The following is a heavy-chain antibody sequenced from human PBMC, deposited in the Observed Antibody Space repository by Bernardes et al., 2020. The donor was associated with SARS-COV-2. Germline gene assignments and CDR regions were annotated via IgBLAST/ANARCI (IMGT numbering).Heavy chain of an antibody. V-gene: IGHV3-15*01. D-gene: IGHD2-2*02. CDR3: TTGERYTDY. CDR1: AFTLSNAW. CDR2: IKSKTDGGTT. Sequence: GGSLRLSCAASAFTLSNAWMSWVRQAPGKGLEWVGRIKSKTDGGTTDYAAPVKGRSTISRDESENTLYLQMNSLKIEDTGVYYCTTGERYTDYWGQGTLVTVSS. J-gene: IGHJ4*02.